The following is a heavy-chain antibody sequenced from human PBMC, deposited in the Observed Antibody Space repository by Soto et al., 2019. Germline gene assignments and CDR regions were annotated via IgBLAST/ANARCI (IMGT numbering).Heavy chain of an antibody. Sequence: QVQLVQSGAEVKKPGASVTVSCKASGYTFTSYDINWVRQATGQGLEWMGWMNPISGNTGYAQKFQGRVTMTRNTSITTAYMGLSSLRSDDTAVYYCARGSYDILTGYYNDWFDPWGQGTLVTVSS. CDR1: GYTFTSYD. J-gene: IGHJ5*02. V-gene: IGHV1-8*01. D-gene: IGHD3-9*01. CDR2: MNPISGNT. CDR3: ARGSYDILTGYYNDWFDP.